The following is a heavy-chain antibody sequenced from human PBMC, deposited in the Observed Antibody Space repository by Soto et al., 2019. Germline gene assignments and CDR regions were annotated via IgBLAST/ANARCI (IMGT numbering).Heavy chain of an antibody. CDR3: ARDVVDTMVRGVYHASDI. J-gene: IGHJ3*02. CDR1: GFTVSSNY. V-gene: IGHV3-66*01. CDR2: IYSGGST. Sequence: GGSLRLSCAASGFTVSSNYMSWVRQAPGKGLEWVSVIYSGGSTYYADSVKGRFTISRDNSKNTLYLQMNSLRAEDTAVYYCARDVVDTMVRGVYHASDIWRQGTMVTVSS. D-gene: IGHD3-10*01.